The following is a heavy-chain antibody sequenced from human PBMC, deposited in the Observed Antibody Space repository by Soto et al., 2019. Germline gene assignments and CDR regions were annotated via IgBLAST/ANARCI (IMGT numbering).Heavy chain of an antibody. Sequence: GGSLRLSCAASGFTFSSYGMHWVRQAPGKGLEWVAVISYDGSNKYYADSVKGRFTISRDNSKNTLYLQMNSLRAEDTAVYYCAKELVVTLISEAYYYYGMDVWGQGTTVTVSS. CDR1: GFTFSSYG. CDR2: ISYDGSNK. CDR3: AKELVVTLISEAYYYYGMDV. V-gene: IGHV3-30*18. D-gene: IGHD2-21*02. J-gene: IGHJ6*02.